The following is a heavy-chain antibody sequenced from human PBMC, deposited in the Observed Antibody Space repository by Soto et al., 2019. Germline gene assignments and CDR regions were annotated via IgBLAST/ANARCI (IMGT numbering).Heavy chain of an antibody. J-gene: IGHJ4*02. D-gene: IGHD6-19*01. CDR1: GGSISSSSYY. V-gene: IGHV4-39*02. CDR3: ARVRGYSSGWAFDY. Sequence: QLQLQESGPGLVKPSETLSLTCTVSGGSISSSSYYWGWIRQPPGKGLEWIGSIYYSGSTYYNPSLKRRVTISVNTSNNRFALKLSSVTAADTAVYYCARVRGYSSGWAFDYWGQGTLVTVSS. CDR2: IYYSGST.